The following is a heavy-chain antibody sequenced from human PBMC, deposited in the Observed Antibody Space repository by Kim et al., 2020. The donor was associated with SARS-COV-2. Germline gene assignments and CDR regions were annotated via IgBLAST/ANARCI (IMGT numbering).Heavy chain of an antibody. D-gene: IGHD6-19*01. J-gene: IGHJ4*02. V-gene: IGHV5-51*01. CDR3: ARQTPYSSNFDY. Sequence: RYSPSFQGQVTISADKSISTAYLQWSSLKASDTAMYYCARQTPYSSNFDYWGQGTLVTVSS.